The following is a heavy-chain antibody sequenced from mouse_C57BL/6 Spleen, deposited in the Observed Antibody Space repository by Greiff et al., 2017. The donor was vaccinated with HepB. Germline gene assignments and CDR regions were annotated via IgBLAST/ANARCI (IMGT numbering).Heavy chain of an antibody. V-gene: IGHV1-15*01. CDR1: GYTFTDYE. J-gene: IGHJ2*01. Sequence: VQLQQSGAELVRPGASVTLSCKASGYTFTDYEMHWVKQTPVHGLEWIGAIDPETGGTAYNQKFKGKAILTADKSSSTAYMKLRSLTSEDSAVYYCTRRLLYYDYDGVDYWGQGTTLTVSS. D-gene: IGHD2-4*01. CDR3: TRRLLYYDYDGVDY. CDR2: IDPETGGT.